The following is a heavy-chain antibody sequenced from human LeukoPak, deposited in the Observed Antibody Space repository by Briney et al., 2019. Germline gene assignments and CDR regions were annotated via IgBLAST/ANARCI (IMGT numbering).Heavy chain of an antibody. J-gene: IGHJ3*02. V-gene: IGHV3-23*01. D-gene: IGHD1-26*01. CDR1: GFTFSSYA. CDR3: ATYSGSIDAFDI. Sequence: GGSLRLSCAASGFTFSSYAMSWVRQAPGKGLEWVSAISGSGGSTYYADSVKGRFTISRDNSKNTLYLQMNSLRAEDTAVYYCATYSGSIDAFDIWGQGTMVTVSS. CDR2: ISGSGGST.